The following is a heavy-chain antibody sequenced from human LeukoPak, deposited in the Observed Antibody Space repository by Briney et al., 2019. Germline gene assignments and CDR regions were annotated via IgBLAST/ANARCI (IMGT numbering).Heavy chain of an antibody. CDR2: ISAYNGNT. Sequence: ASVKVSCKASGYTFTSYGISWVRQAPGQGLEWMGWISAYNGNTNYAQKLQGRVTMTTDTSTSTAYMELRSLRSDDTAVYYCARDGIAAATYYHYGMDVWGQGATVTVSS. V-gene: IGHV1-18*01. D-gene: IGHD6-13*01. CDR3: ARDGIAAATYYHYGMDV. CDR1: GYTFTSYG. J-gene: IGHJ6*02.